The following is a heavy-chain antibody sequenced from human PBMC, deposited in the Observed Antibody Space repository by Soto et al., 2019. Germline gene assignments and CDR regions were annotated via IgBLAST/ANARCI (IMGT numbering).Heavy chain of an antibody. J-gene: IGHJ4*02. V-gene: IGHV4-4*02. Sequence: SETLSLTCAVSGGSISSSNWWSWVRQPPGKGLEWIGEIYHSGSTNYNPSLKSRVTISVDKSKNQFSLKLSSVTAADTAVYYCARAQYSSSYAFPPQAYYFDSWGQGTLVTVSS. CDR3: ARAQYSSSYAFPPQAYYFDS. D-gene: IGHD6-6*01. CDR2: IYHSGST. CDR1: GGSISSSNW.